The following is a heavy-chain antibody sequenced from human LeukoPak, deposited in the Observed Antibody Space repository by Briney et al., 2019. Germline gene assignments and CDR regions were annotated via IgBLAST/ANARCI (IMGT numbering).Heavy chain of an antibody. CDR2: IGAYNGNT. J-gene: IGHJ4*02. V-gene: IGHV1-18*01. Sequence: ASVKVSCKASGYTFTSYGISWVREAPGQGLEWMGWIGAYNGNTNYAQKLQGRVTMTTDTSTSTAYMELRSLRSDDTAVYYCARGGSVVYGSGSYIMPHFDYWGQGTLVTVSS. CDR3: ARGGSVVYGSGSYIMPHFDY. CDR1: GYTFTSYG. D-gene: IGHD3-10*01.